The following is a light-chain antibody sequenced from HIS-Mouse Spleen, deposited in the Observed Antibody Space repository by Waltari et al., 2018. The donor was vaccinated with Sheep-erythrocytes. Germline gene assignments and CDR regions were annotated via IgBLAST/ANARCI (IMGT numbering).Light chain of an antibody. J-gene: IGKJ4*01. V-gene: IGKV4-1*01. Sequence: DIVMTQSPDSLAVSLGERATINCKSSQSVLYSSNNKNYLAWYQQKPGQPPKLLIYWASTRESVVPDRFSGSGSGTDFTLTISSVQAEDVAVYYCQQYYSTLTFGGGTKVEIK. CDR2: WAS. CDR1: QSVLYSSNNKNY. CDR3: QQYYSTLT.